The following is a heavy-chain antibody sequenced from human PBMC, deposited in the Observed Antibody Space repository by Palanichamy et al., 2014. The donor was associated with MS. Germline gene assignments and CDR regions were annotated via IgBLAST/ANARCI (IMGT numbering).Heavy chain of an antibody. V-gene: IGHV3-30*02. CDR1: GFSLTVYG. D-gene: IGHD5-18*01. Sequence: QVQLVESGGGVVQPGGSLRLSCATSGFSLTVYGMHWVRQAPGKGLEWVSYIWYDDSNKEYADSVKGRFTISKDSSKRTLYLQLNSLRPKDTAVYYCARDLLGLPKKYFDSWGQGTPVTVSS. CDR3: ARDLLGLPKKYFDS. CDR2: IWYDDSNK. J-gene: IGHJ4*02.